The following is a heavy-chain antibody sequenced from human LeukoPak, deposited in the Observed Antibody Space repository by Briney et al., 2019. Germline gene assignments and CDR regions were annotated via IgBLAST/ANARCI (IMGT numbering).Heavy chain of an antibody. D-gene: IGHD2-15*01. CDR2: IGRSGDTI. V-gene: IGHV3-11*01. J-gene: IGHJ4*02. CDR1: GFTFSDFS. CDR3: ARGSSVGYY. Sequence: SGGSLRLSCAASGFTFSDFSITWFRQTPGKGLEWVSYIGRSGDTIHYADSVKGRFTISRDNAKNLAFLQLKSLRVEDTAVYYCARGSSVGYYWGQGTRVTVS.